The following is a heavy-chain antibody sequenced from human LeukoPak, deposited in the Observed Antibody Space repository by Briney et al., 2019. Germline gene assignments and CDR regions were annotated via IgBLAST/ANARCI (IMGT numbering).Heavy chain of an antibody. D-gene: IGHD6-13*01. Sequence: SETLSLTCTVSGGSISNYYWSWIRQPPGKGLEWIGYFSYSGGANYNPSLKSRVTISVDTSKNQFSLKLSSVTAADTAVYYCARLRSSWSQFDYWGQGTLVTVSS. J-gene: IGHJ4*02. CDR3: ARLRSSWSQFDY. CDR1: GGSISNYY. CDR2: FSYSGGA. V-gene: IGHV4-59*08.